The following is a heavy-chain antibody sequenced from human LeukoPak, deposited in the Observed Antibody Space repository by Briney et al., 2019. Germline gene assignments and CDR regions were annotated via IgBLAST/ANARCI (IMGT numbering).Heavy chain of an antibody. CDR3: AKVPGGQYYFDY. D-gene: IGHD2-15*01. CDR1: GFTFSSYA. J-gene: IGHJ4*02. Sequence: GGSLRLSCAASGFTFSSYAMSWVRQAPGKGLEWVSAISGSGGSTYYADAVKGRFTISRDNSKNTLYLQMNSLRAEDTAVYYCAKVPGGQYYFDYWGQGTLVTVSS. V-gene: IGHV3-23*01. CDR2: ISGSGGST.